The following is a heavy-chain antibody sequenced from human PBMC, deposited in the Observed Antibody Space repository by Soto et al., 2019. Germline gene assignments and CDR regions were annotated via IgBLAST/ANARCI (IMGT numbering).Heavy chain of an antibody. CDR1: GFSLSTSGVG. D-gene: IGHD3-9*01. V-gene: IGHV2-5*02. CDR2: IYWDDDK. CDR3: AHYSKGPDILTGYRVGFRGFDP. Sequence: SGPTLVNPTQTLTLTCTFSGFSLSTSGVGVGWIRQPPGKALEWLALIYWDDDKRYSPSLKSRLTITKDTSKNQVVLTMTNMDPVDTATYYCAHYSKGPDILTGYRVGFRGFDPWGQGTLVTVSS. J-gene: IGHJ5*02.